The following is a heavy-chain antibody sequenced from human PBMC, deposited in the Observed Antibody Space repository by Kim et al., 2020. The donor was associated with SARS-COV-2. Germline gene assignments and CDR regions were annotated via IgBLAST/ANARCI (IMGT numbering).Heavy chain of an antibody. J-gene: IGHJ4*02. Sequence: GGSLRLSCAASGFTVSSNYMSWVRQAPGKGLEWVSVIYSGGSTYYADSVKGRFTISRDNSKNTLYLQMNSLRAEDTAVYYCARLKLWSDSDYWGQGTLVTVSS. CDR3: ARLKLWSDSDY. CDR2: IYSGGST. D-gene: IGHD5-18*01. V-gene: IGHV3-53*01. CDR1: GFTVSSNY.